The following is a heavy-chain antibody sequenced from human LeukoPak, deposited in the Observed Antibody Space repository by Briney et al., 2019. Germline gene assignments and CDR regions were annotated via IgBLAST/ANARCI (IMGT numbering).Heavy chain of an antibody. V-gene: IGHV1-24*01. CDR2: FDPEDGET. CDR1: GYTLTELS. J-gene: IGHJ5*02. Sequence: GASVKVSCKVSGYTLTELSMQWVRQAPGKGLEWMGGFDPEDGETIYAQKFQGRVTMTEDTSTDTAYMELSSLRSEDTAVYYCATDIESHITGTTDTNWFDPWGQGTLVTVSS. D-gene: IGHD1-20*01. CDR3: ATDIESHITGTTDTNWFDP.